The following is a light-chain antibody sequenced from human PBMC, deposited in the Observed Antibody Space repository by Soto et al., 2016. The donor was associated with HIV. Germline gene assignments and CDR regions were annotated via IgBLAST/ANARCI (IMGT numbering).Light chain of an antibody. J-gene: IGLJ1*01. Sequence: SYELTQPPSVSVAPGQTARITCGGNNIGSKSVHWYQQKPGQAPVLVVFDDSDRPSGIPERFSGSNSGNTATLTISGIEAGDEADYYCQVWDSSGDYYVFGTGTKVTV. V-gene: IGLV3-21*02. CDR3: QVWDSSGDYYV. CDR1: NIGSKS. CDR2: DDS.